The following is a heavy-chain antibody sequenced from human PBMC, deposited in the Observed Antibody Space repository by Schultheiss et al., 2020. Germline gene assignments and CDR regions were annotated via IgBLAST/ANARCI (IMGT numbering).Heavy chain of an antibody. CDR3: VLSGSYFDY. J-gene: IGHJ4*02. D-gene: IGHD1-26*01. CDR1: GFTFSSYA. Sequence: WGSLRLSCAASGFTFSSYAMSWVRQAPGKGLEWVSAISGGGGYTYYADSVKGRFTISRDNSKNTLYLQMNSLRAEDTAVYYCVLSGSYFDYWGQGTLVTVSS. V-gene: IGHV3-23*01. CDR2: ISGGGGYT.